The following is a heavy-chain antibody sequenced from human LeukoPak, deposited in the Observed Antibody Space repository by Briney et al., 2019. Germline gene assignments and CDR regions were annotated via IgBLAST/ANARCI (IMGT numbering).Heavy chain of an antibody. V-gene: IGHV1-18*04. CDR1: GYTFTSYG. CDR3: ARRDHCSSTSCYYY. J-gene: IGHJ4*02. CDR2: ISAYNGNT. D-gene: IGHD2-2*01. Sequence: ASVKVSCKASGYTFTSYGISWVRQAPGQGLEWMGWISAYNGNTNYAQKLQGRVTMTTDTSTSTAYMELGSLRSDDTAVYYCARRDHCSSTSCYYYWGQGTLVTVSS.